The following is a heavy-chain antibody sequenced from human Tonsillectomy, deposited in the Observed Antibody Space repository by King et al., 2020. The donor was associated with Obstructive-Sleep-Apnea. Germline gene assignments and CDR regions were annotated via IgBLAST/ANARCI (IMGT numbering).Heavy chain of an antibody. D-gene: IGHD3-10*01. Sequence: QLQESGPGLVKPSQTLSLTCTVSGGSIDSVGYYWTWIRQHPGKGLEWIGYIYYSGSTSSNPSLKCRVTISVDTSKNQFSLRLSSVTAAATAVYYCARAVDGSGSYSDYYNAMDVWGQGTTVTVSS. J-gene: IGHJ6*02. CDR2: IYYSGST. CDR1: GGSIDSVGYY. CDR3: ARAVDGSGSYSDYYNAMDV. V-gene: IGHV4-31*03.